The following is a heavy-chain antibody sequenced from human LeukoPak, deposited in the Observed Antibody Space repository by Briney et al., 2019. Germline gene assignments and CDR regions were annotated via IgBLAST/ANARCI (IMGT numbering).Heavy chain of an antibody. CDR2: ISDSGDST. CDR1: GFTFSNHA. Sequence: GGSLRLSCAASGFTFSNHAMSWVRQAPGKGLEWVSAISDSGDSTYYAGSVKGRFTISRDDSKNTLYLQMSSLRAEDTAIYCCAKDSPVPTYSGQGNLVAVSS. J-gene: IGHJ4*02. V-gene: IGHV3-23*01. CDR3: AKDSPVPTY.